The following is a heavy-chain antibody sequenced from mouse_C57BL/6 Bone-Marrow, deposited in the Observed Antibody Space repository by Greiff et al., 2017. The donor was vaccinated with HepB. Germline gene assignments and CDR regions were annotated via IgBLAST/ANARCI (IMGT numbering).Heavy chain of an antibody. V-gene: IGHV5-6*01. CDR3: ASPLLLRYPFAY. CDR1: GFTFSSYG. D-gene: IGHD1-1*01. CDR2: ISSGGSYT. J-gene: IGHJ3*01. Sequence: EVQLVESGGDLVKPGGSLKLSCAASGFTFSSYGMSWVRQTPDKRLEWVATISSGGSYTYYPDSVKGRFTISRDNAKNTLYLQMSSLKSEDTAMYYCASPLLLRYPFAYWGQGTLVTVSA.